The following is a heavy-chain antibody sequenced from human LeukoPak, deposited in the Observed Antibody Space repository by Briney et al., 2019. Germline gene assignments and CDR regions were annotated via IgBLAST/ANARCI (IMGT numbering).Heavy chain of an antibody. CDR1: GFTFSSRG. CDR2: IHSEGDKT. Sequence: GGSLRLFCATSGFTFSSRGMSWVRQAPDRGLEWVSSIHSEGDKTYYADSVKGRFTISRDNSKNTLFLQMDSLRVEDTAIYYCAKDLRNGDAYGFLDSWGQGTLVTVSS. J-gene: IGHJ4*02. D-gene: IGHD2-21*02. CDR3: AKDLRNGDAYGFLDS. V-gene: IGHV3-23*01.